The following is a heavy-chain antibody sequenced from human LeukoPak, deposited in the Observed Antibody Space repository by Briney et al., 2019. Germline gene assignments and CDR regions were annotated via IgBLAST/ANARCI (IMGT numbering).Heavy chain of an antibody. CDR3: ARVYCGGDCYLSFDY. J-gene: IGHJ4*02. D-gene: IGHD2-21*02. Sequence: GASVKVFCKASGYTFTGYYMHWVRQAPGQGLERMGRINPNSGGTNYAQKFQGRVTMTRDTSISTAYMELSRLRSDDTAVYYCARVYCGGDCYLSFDYWGQGTLVTVSS. CDR2: INPNSGGT. V-gene: IGHV1-2*06. CDR1: GYTFTGYY.